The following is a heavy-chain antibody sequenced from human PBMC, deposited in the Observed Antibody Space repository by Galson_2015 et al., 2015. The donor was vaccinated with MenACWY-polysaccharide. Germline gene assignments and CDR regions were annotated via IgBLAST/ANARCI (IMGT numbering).Heavy chain of an antibody. CDR1: GYTFTSYG. CDR2: ISVYNGNT. Sequence: GYTFTSYGISWVRQAPGQGLEWMGWISVYNGNTKYAQNLQGRVTMTTDTSTSTAYMELRSLRSDDTAVYYCARDFLSTVTTRPGYWGQGALVTVSS. J-gene: IGHJ4*02. V-gene: IGHV1-18*01. D-gene: IGHD4-17*01. CDR3: ARDFLSTVTTRPGY.